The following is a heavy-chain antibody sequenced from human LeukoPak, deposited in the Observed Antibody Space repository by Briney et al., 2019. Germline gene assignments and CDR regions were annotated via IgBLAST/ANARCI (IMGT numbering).Heavy chain of an antibody. Sequence: PGGSLRPSCAASGFTFSSYSMNWVRQAPGKGLEWISDISSSSSSINYADSVKGRFTISRDNAQNSLYLQMSSLRAEDTAVYYCARDSTWLQLLYWGQGTLVTVSS. D-gene: IGHD5-24*01. V-gene: IGHV3-48*04. CDR1: GFTFSSYS. CDR3: ARDSTWLQLLY. J-gene: IGHJ4*02. CDR2: ISSSSSSI.